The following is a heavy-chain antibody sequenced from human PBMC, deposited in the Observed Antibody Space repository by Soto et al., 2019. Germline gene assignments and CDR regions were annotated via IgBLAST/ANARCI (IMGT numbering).Heavy chain of an antibody. CDR3: GRGRSGQIVVFY. Sequence: ASVKISCKASGYTFTGHYIHWVRQAPEQGPEWMGEIGPESGATRYAQKFQGRVTMTRDMSITTVYMELNNLSPDDTAVYYCGRGRSGQIVVFYWGQGTPVTVSS. CDR1: GYTFTGHY. CDR2: IGPESGAT. D-gene: IGHD5-12*01. V-gene: IGHV1-2*02. J-gene: IGHJ4*02.